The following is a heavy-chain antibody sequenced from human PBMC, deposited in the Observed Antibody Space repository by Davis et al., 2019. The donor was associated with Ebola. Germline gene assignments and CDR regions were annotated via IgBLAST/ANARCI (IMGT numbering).Heavy chain of an antibody. CDR3: ARLGRYCSTTTCSY. CDR2: IDPSDSST. Sequence: GESLKISCKGSGYSFTSYWISWVRQMPGKGLEWMGRIDPSDSSTNYSPSFQGHVTISADKSISTAYLQWSSLKASETAMYYCARLGRYCSTTTCSYWGPGTLVTVSS. CDR1: GYSFTSYW. J-gene: IGHJ4*02. D-gene: IGHD2-2*01. V-gene: IGHV5-10-1*01.